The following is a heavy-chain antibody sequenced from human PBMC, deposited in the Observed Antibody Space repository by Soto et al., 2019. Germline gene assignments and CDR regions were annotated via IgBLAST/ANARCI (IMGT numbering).Heavy chain of an antibody. CDR2: IYYSGST. CDR3: SGYYYEDYYGMDV. Sequence: PSETLSLTCTVSGGSISSYYWSWIRQPPGKGLEWIGYIYYSGSTYYNPSLKSRVTISVDTSKNQFSLKLSSVTAADTAVYCCSGYYYEDYYGMDVWGQGTTVTVSS. D-gene: IGHD3-22*01. CDR1: GGSISSYY. V-gene: IGHV4-59*04. J-gene: IGHJ6*02.